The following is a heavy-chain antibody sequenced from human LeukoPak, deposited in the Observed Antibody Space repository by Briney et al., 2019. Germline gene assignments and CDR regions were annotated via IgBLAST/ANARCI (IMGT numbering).Heavy chain of an antibody. Sequence: ASVKVSCKASGYTFTGYYMHWVRQAPGQGLEWMGCISPNSGGTNYNPNFKGRVTITRDTSISTAYMELSTLSSDDTAVYYCAREESYRHHPTDYWGQGTLVTVSS. J-gene: IGHJ4*02. D-gene: IGHD2-2*01. CDR1: GYTFTGYY. CDR2: ISPNSGGT. V-gene: IGHV1-2*02. CDR3: AREESYRHHPTDY.